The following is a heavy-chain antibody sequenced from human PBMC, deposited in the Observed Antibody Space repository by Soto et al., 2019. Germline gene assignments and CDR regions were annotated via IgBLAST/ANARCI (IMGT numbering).Heavy chain of an antibody. CDR2: IIPIFGTA. D-gene: IGHD5-18*01. CDR3: ASNCGYSYGSGWFDP. J-gene: IGHJ5*02. V-gene: IGHV1-69*12. CDR1: GGTFSSYA. Sequence: QVQLVQSGAEVKKPGSSVKVSCKASGGTFSSYAISWVRQAPGQGLEWMGGIIPIFGTANYAQKFQGRVTITAAESTSTAYMELSSRRSEDTAVYYCASNCGYSYGSGWFDPWGQGTLVTVSS.